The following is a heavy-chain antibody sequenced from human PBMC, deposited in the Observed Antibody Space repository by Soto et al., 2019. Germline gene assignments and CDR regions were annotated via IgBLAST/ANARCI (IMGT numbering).Heavy chain of an antibody. CDR3: ARGPRTVTKLKHKKNYYYGMDV. CDR1: GGSFSGYY. V-gene: IGHV4-34*01. D-gene: IGHD4-17*01. CDR2: INHSGST. Sequence: SETLSLTCAVYGGSFSGYYWSWIRQPPGKGLEWIGEINHSGSTNYNPSLKSRVTISVDTSKNQFSLKLSSVTAADTAVYYCARGPRTVTKLKHKKNYYYGMDVWGQGTRVTVSS. J-gene: IGHJ6*02.